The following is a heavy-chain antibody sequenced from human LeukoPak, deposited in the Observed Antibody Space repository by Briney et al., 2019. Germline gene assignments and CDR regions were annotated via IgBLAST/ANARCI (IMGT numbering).Heavy chain of an antibody. J-gene: IGHJ4*02. CDR2: ISSSSSYI. V-gene: IGHV3-21*01. D-gene: IGHD2-15*01. CDR1: GFTFSSYS. CDR3: ARERSGHFDY. Sequence: GGSLRLSCAASGFTFSSYSMNWVRQAPGKGLEWVSSISSSSSYIYYADSVKGRFTISRDSAKNSLYLQMNSLRAEDTAVYYCARERSGHFDYWGQGTLVTVSS.